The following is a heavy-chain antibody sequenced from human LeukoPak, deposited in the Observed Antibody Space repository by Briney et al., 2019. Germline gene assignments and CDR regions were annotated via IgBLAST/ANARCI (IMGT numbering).Heavy chain of an antibody. D-gene: IGHD6-19*01. CDR1: GDSISSYY. Sequence: SETLSLTCTVSGDSISSYYWSWIRQPPGKGLEWIGSIYYSGSTYYNPSLKSRVTISVDTSKNQFSLKLSSVTAADTAVYYCARQGGWYFGWFDPWGQGTLVTVSS. V-gene: IGHV4-59*05. CDR3: ARQGGWYFGWFDP. J-gene: IGHJ5*02. CDR2: IYYSGST.